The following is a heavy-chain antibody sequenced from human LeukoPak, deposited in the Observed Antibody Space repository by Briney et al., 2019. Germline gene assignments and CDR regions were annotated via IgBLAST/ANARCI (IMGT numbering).Heavy chain of an antibody. CDR2: ISYDGSNK. D-gene: IGHD2-21*02. Sequence: GGSLRLSSAASGFTCSSYAMHWVRQAPGKGLEWVAVISYDGSNKYYADSVKGRFTISRDNSKNTLYLQMNSLRAEDTAVYYCAREVTLDYWGQGTLVTVSS. J-gene: IGHJ4*02. CDR1: GFTCSSYA. V-gene: IGHV3-30-3*01. CDR3: AREVTLDY.